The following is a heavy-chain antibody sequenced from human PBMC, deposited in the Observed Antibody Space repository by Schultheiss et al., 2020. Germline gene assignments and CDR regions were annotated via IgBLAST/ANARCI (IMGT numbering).Heavy chain of an antibody. CDR1: GGSISSSSYY. Sequence: SETLSLTCTVSGGSISSSSYYWGWIRQPPGKGLEWIGSIYYSGTTYYNPSLKSRVTISVDTSKNQFSLKVSSVTAADTAVYYCAVSYPRDTYYYYGMDVWGQGTTVNVCS. CDR3: AVSYPRDTYYYYGMDV. CDR2: IYYSGTT. V-gene: IGHV4-39*07. D-gene: IGHD1-26*01. J-gene: IGHJ6*02.